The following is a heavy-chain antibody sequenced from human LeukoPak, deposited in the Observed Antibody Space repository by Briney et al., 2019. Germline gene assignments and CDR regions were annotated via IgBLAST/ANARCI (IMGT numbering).Heavy chain of an antibody. J-gene: IGHJ4*02. D-gene: IGHD1-1*01. CDR2: ISSSSSYI. Sequence: GGSLRLSCAASGFTFSSYSMNWVRQAPGKGLEWVSSISSSSSYIYYANSMKGRFTISRDNAKNSLYLRMNSLRAEDTAVYYCAGPRGNWYIFDYWGQGTLVTVSS. CDR3: AGPRGNWYIFDY. V-gene: IGHV3-21*01. CDR1: GFTFSSYS.